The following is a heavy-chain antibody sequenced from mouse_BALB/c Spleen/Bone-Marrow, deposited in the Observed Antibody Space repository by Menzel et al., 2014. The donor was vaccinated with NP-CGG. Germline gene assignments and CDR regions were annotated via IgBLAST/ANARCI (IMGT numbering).Heavy chain of an antibody. Sequence: VQLQHSGAELVKPGASVKLSCTASGFNIKDPYMHWVKQRPEQGLEWIGRIDPANGNTKYDPKFQGKATITADTSSNTAYLQLSSLTSEDTAVYYCAPYYYGRWFTYWGQGTLVTVSA. D-gene: IGHD1-1*01. CDR1: GFNIKDPY. V-gene: IGHV14-3*02. J-gene: IGHJ3*01. CDR3: APYYYGRWFTY. CDR2: IDPANGNT.